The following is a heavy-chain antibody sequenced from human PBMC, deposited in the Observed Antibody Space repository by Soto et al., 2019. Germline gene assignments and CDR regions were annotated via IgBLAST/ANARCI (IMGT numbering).Heavy chain of an antibody. CDR1: GFTFSSYA. D-gene: IGHD4-17*01. CDR3: ASDRRGDYVYDGFDM. Sequence: EVQLLESGGGLVQPGGSLRLSCAASGFTFSSYAMSWVRQAPGKGLEWVSVISASDSKTYYADYVKGRFTISRDNSCNTLYLKMDSLRAEDTAIYYCASDRRGDYVYDGFDMWGQGTVVTVSS. V-gene: IGHV3-23*01. CDR2: ISASDSKT. J-gene: IGHJ3*02.